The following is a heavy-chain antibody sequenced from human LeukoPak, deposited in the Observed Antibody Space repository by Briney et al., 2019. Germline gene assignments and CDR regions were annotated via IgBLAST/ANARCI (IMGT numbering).Heavy chain of an antibody. CDR2: IYSGGST. Sequence: GGSLRLSCAASGFTVSSNYMSWVRQAPGKGLEWVSVIYSGGSTYYADSVKGRFTISRDNSKNTLYLQMNSLRAEDTAVYYCATSDYGVYEEAHAFDIWGQGTMVTVSS. CDR1: GFTVSSNY. CDR3: ATSDYGVYEEAHAFDI. J-gene: IGHJ3*02. D-gene: IGHD4-17*01. V-gene: IGHV3-53*01.